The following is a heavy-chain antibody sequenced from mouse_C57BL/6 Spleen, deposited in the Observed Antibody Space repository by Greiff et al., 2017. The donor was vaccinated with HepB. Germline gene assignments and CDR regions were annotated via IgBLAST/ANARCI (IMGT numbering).Heavy chain of an antibody. Sequence: EVKLVESGGGLVQPGGSMKLSCVASGFTFSNYWMNWVRQSPEKGLEWVAQIRLKSDNYATHYAESVKGRFTISRDDSKSSVYLQMNNLRAEDTGIYYCTGGNSYWYFDVWGTGTTVTVSS. CDR2: IRLKSDNYAT. CDR1: GFTFSNYW. CDR3: TGGNSYWYFDV. V-gene: IGHV6-3*01. J-gene: IGHJ1*03.